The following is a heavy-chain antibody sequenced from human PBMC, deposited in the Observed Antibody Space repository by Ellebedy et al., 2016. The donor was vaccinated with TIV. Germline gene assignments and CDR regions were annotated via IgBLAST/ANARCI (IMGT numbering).Heavy chain of an antibody. J-gene: IGHJ4*02. Sequence: MPSETLSLTCSVSGGSITGSYYYWGWIRQAPGKGLEWIGSVFDRETTSRNPSLKSRPTLSIDMSKNQFSLRLTSVTAADTAVYYCARRGDWWYFDDWGQGTLVTVSS. CDR1: GGSITGSYYY. V-gene: IGHV4-39*01. CDR3: ARRGDWWYFDD. CDR2: VFDRETT. D-gene: IGHD2-8*02.